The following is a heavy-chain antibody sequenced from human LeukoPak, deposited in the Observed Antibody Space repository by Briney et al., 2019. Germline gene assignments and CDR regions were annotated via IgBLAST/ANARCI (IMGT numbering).Heavy chain of an antibody. CDR3: TKDQGLNVEVLGYYFIDV. J-gene: IGHJ6*02. V-gene: IGHV1-69*04. CDR1: GGTFTMYP. CDR2: IIPILGIT. D-gene: IGHD3-10*02. Sequence: SVRVSFKASGGTFTMYPITWVRQASGQGLEWMGSIIPILGITTSAPRFQGRVTITANKSTSTAYMEISSLTSEDTAMYYCTKDQGLNVEVLGYYFIDVWGQGTTVTVSS.